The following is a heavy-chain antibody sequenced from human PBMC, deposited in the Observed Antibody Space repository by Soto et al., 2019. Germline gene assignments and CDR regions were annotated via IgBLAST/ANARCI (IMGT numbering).Heavy chain of an antibody. D-gene: IGHD3-22*01. Sequence: EVQLLESGGDLIQPGGSLRLSCAASGFTFNSYAMSWVRQAPGKGLGWVSAISSSAGSTFYADSVKGRFTIPRDNSRNILYLQMNSLRAEDTAIYYCAKYQPMTQPRPYFDYWGQGTLVTVSS. CDR1: GFTFNSYA. CDR3: AKYQPMTQPRPYFDY. V-gene: IGHV3-23*01. J-gene: IGHJ4*02. CDR2: ISSSAGST.